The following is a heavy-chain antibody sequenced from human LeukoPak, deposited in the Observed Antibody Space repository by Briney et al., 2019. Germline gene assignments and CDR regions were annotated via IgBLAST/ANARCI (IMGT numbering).Heavy chain of an antibody. J-gene: IGHJ6*04. D-gene: IGHD1-26*01. V-gene: IGHV1-69*06. CDR2: IIPIFGTA. Sequence: SVKVSCKASGGTFSSYAISWVRQAPGQGLEWMGGIIPIFGTANYAQKFQGRVTITADKSTSTVYMELSSLRSEDTAVYYCARGGALTPDYYYGMDVWGKGTTVTVSS. CDR1: GGTFSSYA. CDR3: ARGGALTPDYYYGMDV.